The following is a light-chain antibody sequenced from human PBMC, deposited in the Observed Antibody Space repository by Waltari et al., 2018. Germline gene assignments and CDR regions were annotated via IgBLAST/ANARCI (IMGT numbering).Light chain of an antibody. CDR2: LGS. CDR1: QSLLHSNGYNY. Sequence: DIVMTQSPLSLPVTLGEPASISCRSSQSLLHSNGYNYLDWYLQKPGQSPQLLIYLGSNRASGVPVRFSGSGSGTDFTLKISRVEAEDVGVYYCMQALQTPPTFGQGTKLEIK. V-gene: IGKV2-28*01. J-gene: IGKJ2*01. CDR3: MQALQTPPT.